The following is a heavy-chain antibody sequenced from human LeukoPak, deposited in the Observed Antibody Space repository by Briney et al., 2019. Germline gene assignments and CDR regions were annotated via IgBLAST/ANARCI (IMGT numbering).Heavy chain of an antibody. CDR3: ARSPYYDYVWGSYRLDY. V-gene: IGHV5-51*01. Sequence: GESLKISCKGSGYSFTNYWIGWVRQMPGKGLEWMGIIYPGDHDTRYSPSFQGQVTISADKSISTAYLQWSSLKASDTAMYYCARSPYYDYVWGSYRLDYWGQGTLVTVSS. J-gene: IGHJ4*02. CDR2: IYPGDHDT. CDR1: GYSFTNYW. D-gene: IGHD3-16*02.